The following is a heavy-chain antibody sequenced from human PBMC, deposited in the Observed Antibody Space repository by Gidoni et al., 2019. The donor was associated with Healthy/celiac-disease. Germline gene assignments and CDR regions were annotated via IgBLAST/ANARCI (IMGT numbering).Heavy chain of an antibody. J-gene: IGHJ3*02. Sequence: QLQLQESGSGLVKPSQTLSLTCAVSGGSISSGGYSWSWIRQPPGKGLEWIGYIYHSGSTYYNPSLKSRVTISVDRSKNQFSLKLSSVTAADTAVYYCARVSGYCSSTSCYHDAFDIWGQGTMVTVSS. CDR1: GGSISSGGYS. CDR2: IYHSGST. V-gene: IGHV4-30-2*01. CDR3: ARVSGYCSSTSCYHDAFDI. D-gene: IGHD2-2*01.